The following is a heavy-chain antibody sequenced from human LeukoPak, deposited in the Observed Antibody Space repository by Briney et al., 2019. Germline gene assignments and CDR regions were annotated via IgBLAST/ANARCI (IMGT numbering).Heavy chain of an antibody. CDR3: TTWDGVD. CDR2: IKSKSDGGTT. CDR1: AFTFSNVL. V-gene: IGHV3-15*01. Sequence: PGGSLRLSCAASAFTFSNVLMTWVRQAPGKGLEWLGHIKSKSDGGTTDCAAPFKGRFTISRDDSKNTLYLQMNSLKTEDTAVYYCTTWDGVDWGQGTMVTVSS. D-gene: IGHD1-26*01. J-gene: IGHJ3*01.